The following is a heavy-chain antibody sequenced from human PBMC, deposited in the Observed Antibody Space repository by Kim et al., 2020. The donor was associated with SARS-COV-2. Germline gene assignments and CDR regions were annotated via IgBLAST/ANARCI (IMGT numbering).Heavy chain of an antibody. J-gene: IGHJ6*02. CDR2: IYYSGST. CDR1: GGSISSSSYY. CDR3: ARLQVFYGMDV. Sequence: SETLSLTCTVSGGSISSSSYYWGWIRQPPGKGLEWIGSIYYSGSTYYNPSLKSRVTISVDTSKNQFSLKLSSVTAADTAVYYCARLQVFYGMDVWGQGT. D-gene: IGHD2-8*01. V-gene: IGHV4-39*01.